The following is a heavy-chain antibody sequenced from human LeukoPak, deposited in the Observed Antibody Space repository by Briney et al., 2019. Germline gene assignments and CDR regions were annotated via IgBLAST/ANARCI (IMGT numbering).Heavy chain of an antibody. CDR3: AREGSDFWSGYSNGYFDY. CDR2: IGSSVSTR. J-gene: IGHJ4*02. Sequence: GGSLRLSCAVSGFTFSSYSMNWVRRAPGKGLEWVSYIGSSVSTRYYADSVKGRFTISRDNGKPSLYLQMNSLRAEDTAVYSCAREGSDFWSGYSNGYFDYWGQGTLVTVSS. D-gene: IGHD3-3*01. CDR1: GFTFSSYS. V-gene: IGHV3-48*01.